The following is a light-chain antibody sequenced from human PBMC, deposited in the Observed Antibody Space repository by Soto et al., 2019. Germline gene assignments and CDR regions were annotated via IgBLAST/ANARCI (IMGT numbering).Light chain of an antibody. CDR3: QQYNNWPRGT. CDR2: GAS. V-gene: IGKV3-15*01. J-gene: IGKJ1*01. CDR1: QSVSSN. Sequence: EIVMTQSPATLSVSPGERATLSCRASQSVSSNLAWYQQKPDQAPRLLIYGASTRATGIPARFSGSGSGTEFTLTISSLQSEDFAVYYCQQYNNWPRGTLGQGTKVDIK.